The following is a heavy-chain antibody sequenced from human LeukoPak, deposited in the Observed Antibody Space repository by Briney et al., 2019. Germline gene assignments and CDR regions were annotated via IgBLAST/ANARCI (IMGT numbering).Heavy chain of an antibody. CDR2: ISYDGSTT. CDR3: ARAPGRGSGYDCYFDY. V-gene: IGHV3-30*19. CDR1: GFGLSTYG. Sequence: GGSLRLSCAASGFGLSTYGIHWVRQAPGKGLEWVALISYDGSTTYYADSVKGRFTISRDNSKNTLYLQMNSLRAEDTTVYYCARAPGRGSGYDCYFDYWGQGTLVTVSS. D-gene: IGHD5-12*01. J-gene: IGHJ4*02.